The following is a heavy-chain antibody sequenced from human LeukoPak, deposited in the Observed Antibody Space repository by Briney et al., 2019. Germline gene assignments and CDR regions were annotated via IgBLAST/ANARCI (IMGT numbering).Heavy chain of an antibody. J-gene: IGHJ4*02. D-gene: IGHD3-9*01. CDR2: IGGRGVTT. Sequence: GGSLRLSCAASGFTSSNYAMNWVRQAPGKGLEWVSGIGGRGVTTYYADSVEGRFTISRDNSKNTLYLQMNNLRAEDTAVYYCAKTLVDILTGYDYWGQGTLVTVSS. V-gene: IGHV3-23*01. CDR1: GFTSSNYA. CDR3: AKTLVDILTGYDY.